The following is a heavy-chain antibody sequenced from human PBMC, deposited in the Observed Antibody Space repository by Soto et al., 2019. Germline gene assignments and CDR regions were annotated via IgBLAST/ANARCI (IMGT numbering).Heavy chain of an antibody. D-gene: IGHD1-26*01. CDR3: ARDCCFLGDGEPSDRYAFPSPTSSDL. J-gene: IGHJ2*01. CDR1: GYTFTNSA. Sequence: SVNVSCKASGYTFTNSALHWLLQAPGQRLEWMGWINAGNGNTKYSQKFQGRVTITRDTSASTAYMELSSLRSVDTAVYYCARDCCFLGDGEPSDRYAFPSPTSSDL. CDR2: INAGNGNT. V-gene: IGHV1-3*01.